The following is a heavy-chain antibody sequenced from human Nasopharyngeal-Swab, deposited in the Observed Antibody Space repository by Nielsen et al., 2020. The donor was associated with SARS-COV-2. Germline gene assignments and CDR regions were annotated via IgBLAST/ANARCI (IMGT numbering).Heavy chain of an antibody. D-gene: IGHD3-9*01. CDR2: ISSSGSTI. CDR1: GFTFSSYE. Sequence: GRSLRLSCAASGFTFSSYEMNWVRQAPGKGLEWVSYISSSGSTIYYADSVKGRFTISRDNAKNSLYLQMNSLRAEDTAVYYCARDIKRYFDWLLPSYYYYGMDVWGQGTTVTVSS. V-gene: IGHV3-48*03. CDR3: ARDIKRYFDWLLPSYYYYGMDV. J-gene: IGHJ6*02.